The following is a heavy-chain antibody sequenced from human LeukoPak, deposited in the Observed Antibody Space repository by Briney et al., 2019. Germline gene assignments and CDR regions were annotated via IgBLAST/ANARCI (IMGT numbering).Heavy chain of an antibody. CDR2: IRQDGSEE. J-gene: IGHJ6*02. V-gene: IGHV3-7*05. CDR3: ARDPYSSTWSYGMDV. CDR1: GFTFSSYW. D-gene: IGHD6-6*01. Sequence: GGSVRLSCAASGFTFSSYWMSWVRQAPGKGLEWVANIRQDGSEEVYVDSVKGRFTISRDNAKNSLFLQMNTLRAEDTAVYYCARDPYSSTWSYGMDVWGQGTTVTVFS.